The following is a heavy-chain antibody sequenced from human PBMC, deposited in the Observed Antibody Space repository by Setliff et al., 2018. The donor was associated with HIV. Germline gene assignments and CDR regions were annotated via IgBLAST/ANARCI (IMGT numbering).Heavy chain of an antibody. V-gene: IGHV3-33*03. CDR1: GFIFSSYG. CDR3: AKGAVPAAIGGYYFDS. CDR2: VWYDGSNK. D-gene: IGHD2-2*01. J-gene: IGHJ4*02. Sequence: PGGSLRLSCAASGFIFSSYGFHWVRQTPGNGLEWVAVVWYDGSNKDYADSVEGRFTISRDNATNSLSLQMNNLRAEDTAVYFCAKGAVPAAIGGYYFDSWGQGTLVTVSS.